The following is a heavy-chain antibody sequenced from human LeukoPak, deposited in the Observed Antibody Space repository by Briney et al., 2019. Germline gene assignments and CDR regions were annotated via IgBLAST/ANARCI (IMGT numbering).Heavy chain of an antibody. J-gene: IGHJ4*02. D-gene: IGHD3-22*01. CDR3: AKDYYDSSAYYYYFDY. CDR1: GFTFSNYA. CDR2: ISGSGGST. V-gene: IGHV3-23*01. Sequence: GESLRLSCAASGFTFSNYAMSWVRQAPGKGLEWVSAISGSGGSTYYADSVKGRFTISRDNSKNTLYLQMNSLRAEDTAVYYCAKDYYDSSAYYYYFDYWGQGTLVTVSS.